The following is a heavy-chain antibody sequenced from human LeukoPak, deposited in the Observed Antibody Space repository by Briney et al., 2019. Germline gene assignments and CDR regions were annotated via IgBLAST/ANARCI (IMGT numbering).Heavy chain of an antibody. CDR2: INWNGGST. CDR1: GFTFGDYG. J-gene: IGHJ6*03. CDR3: ARALEGAYYYMDV. Sequence: AGGSLRLSCAASGFTFGDYGMSWVRQAPGKGLEWVSGINWNGGSTGYADSVKGRFTISRDNAKNSLYLQMNSPRAEDTALYYCARALEGAYYYMDVWGKGTTVTVSS. D-gene: IGHD3-16*01. V-gene: IGHV3-20*04.